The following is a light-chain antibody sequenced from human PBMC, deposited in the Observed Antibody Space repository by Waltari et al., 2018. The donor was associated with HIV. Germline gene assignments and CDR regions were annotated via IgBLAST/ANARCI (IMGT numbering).Light chain of an antibody. J-gene: IGLJ3*02. CDR3: AAWDDSLRGLV. V-gene: IGLV1-47*01. CDR1: SSNIGSNY. Sequence: QSVLTHPPSASGNPGQRLPITRSGTSSNIGSNYLYLYQQLPGTAPKLLIYRNNQRPSGVPDRFSGSKSGTSASLACSGLRSEDEADYYCAAWDDSLRGLVFGGGTKLTVL. CDR2: RNN.